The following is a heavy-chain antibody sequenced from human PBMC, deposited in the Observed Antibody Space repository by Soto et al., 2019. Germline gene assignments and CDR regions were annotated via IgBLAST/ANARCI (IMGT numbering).Heavy chain of an antibody. J-gene: IGHJ4*02. CDR3: AKDANPSSSGWYPFDY. V-gene: IGHV3-23*01. Sequence: GGSLRLSCAASGFTFSSYAMSWVRQAPGKGLEWVSVIRGSGERTLYADSVKGRFTISRDNSKNTLYLQMNSLRAEDTAVYYCAKDANPSSSGWYPFDYWGQGTLVTVSS. CDR1: GFTFSSYA. D-gene: IGHD6-19*01. CDR2: IRGSGERT.